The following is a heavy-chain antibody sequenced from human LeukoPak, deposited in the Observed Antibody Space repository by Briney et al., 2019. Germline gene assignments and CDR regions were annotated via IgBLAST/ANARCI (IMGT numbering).Heavy chain of an antibody. J-gene: IGHJ5*01. CDR3: AKGDSGRSWFDS. D-gene: IGHD3-10*01. V-gene: IGHV3-23*01. CDR2: ITSSGGNGGSI. CDR1: GFTFRRYD. Sequence: GGSLRLSCAASGFTFRRYDMSWVRQAPGKGLEWVSVITSSGGNGGSIYYADFVKGRFTISRDNSKNTLYLQMNSLTAEDTAVYYCAKGDSGRSWFDSWGQGTLVTVSS.